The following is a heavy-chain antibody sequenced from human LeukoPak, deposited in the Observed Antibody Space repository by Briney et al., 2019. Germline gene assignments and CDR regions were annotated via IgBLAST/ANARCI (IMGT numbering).Heavy chain of an antibody. CDR3: ARDGLRFLEWLFNWFDP. CDR2: ISAYNGNT. D-gene: IGHD3-3*01. Sequence: GASVKVSCKASGYTFTSYGISWVRQAPGQGLEWMGWISAYNGNTNYAQKLQGRVTMTTDTSTSTAYMELRSLRSDDTAVYYCARDGLRFLEWLFNWFDPWGQGTLVTVSS. CDR1: GYTFTSYG. V-gene: IGHV1-18*01. J-gene: IGHJ5*02.